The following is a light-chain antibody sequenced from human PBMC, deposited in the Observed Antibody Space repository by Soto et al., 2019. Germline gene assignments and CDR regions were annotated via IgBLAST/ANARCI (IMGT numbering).Light chain of an antibody. CDR3: QKYNSAPST. CDR2: AAS. J-gene: IGKJ1*01. Sequence: DIQMTQSPSSLSASVGDRVTITCRASQGISNYLAWYQQKPGKVPKLLIYAASTLQSGVPSRFSGSGSVTDFTLTISILQPEDVATYYCQKYNSAPSTFVQGTKVVIK. V-gene: IGKV1-27*01. CDR1: QGISNY.